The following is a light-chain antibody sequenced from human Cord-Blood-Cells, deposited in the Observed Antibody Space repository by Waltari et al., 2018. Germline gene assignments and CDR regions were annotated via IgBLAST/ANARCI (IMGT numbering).Light chain of an antibody. CDR1: VLAKKY. J-gene: IGLJ2*01. CDR2: KDS. V-gene: IGLV3-27*01. Sequence: SYALTQPSPVSVSPGQTARSTCSGDVLAKKYARWLQQKPGQDPVLVIYKDSERPSGIPERCSGSSSGTTVTLPISGAQVEDEADYYCYSAADNNLVFGGGTKLTAL. CDR3: YSAADNNLV.